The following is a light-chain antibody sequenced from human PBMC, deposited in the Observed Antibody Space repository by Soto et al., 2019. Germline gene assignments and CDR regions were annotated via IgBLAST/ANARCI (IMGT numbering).Light chain of an antibody. V-gene: IGKV1-17*01. Sequence: DIQLTQSPSSLSASVGDRVTITCRASQSISTSLNWYQQKPGRAPKRLIYGSSSLQSGAPSRFSGRGSGTEFTLTISSLQPEDFATYYCLQHNVFPRTFGQGTKVDIK. CDR1: QSISTS. J-gene: IGKJ1*01. CDR3: LQHNVFPRT. CDR2: GSS.